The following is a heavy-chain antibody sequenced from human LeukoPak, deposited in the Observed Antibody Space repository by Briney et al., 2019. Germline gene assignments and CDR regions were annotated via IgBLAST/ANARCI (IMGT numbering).Heavy chain of an antibody. Sequence: SETLFLTCAVHGGSFSGYYWSWIRQPPGKGLEWIGEINHSGSNKYNPSLKSRVTISVDTSKNQFSLKLSSVTAADTAVYYCARERNGEDYWGQGTLVTVSS. CDR2: INHSGSN. CDR1: GGSFSGYY. V-gene: IGHV4-34*01. J-gene: IGHJ4*02. D-gene: IGHD7-27*01. CDR3: ARERNGEDY.